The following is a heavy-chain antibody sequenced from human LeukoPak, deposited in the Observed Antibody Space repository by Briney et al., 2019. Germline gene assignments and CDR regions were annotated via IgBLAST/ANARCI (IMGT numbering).Heavy chain of an antibody. V-gene: IGHV1-46*01. CDR2: INPSGGSR. CDR1: GYTFTSYY. CDR3: ARVLPDYYDSSGYYYQANFDY. J-gene: IGHJ4*02. D-gene: IGHD3-22*01. Sequence: ASVKVSCKASGYTFTSYYMHWVRQAPGQGLEWMGTINPSGGSRSYAQKFQGRVTMTRDTSTSTVYMELSSLRSEDTAVYYCARVLPDYYDSSGYYYQANFDYWGQGTLVTVSS.